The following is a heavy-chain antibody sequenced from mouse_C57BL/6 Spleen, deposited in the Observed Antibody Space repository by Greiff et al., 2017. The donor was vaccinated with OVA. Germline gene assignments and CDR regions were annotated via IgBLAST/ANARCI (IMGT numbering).Heavy chain of an antibody. CDR3: ARAITGLYDMDY. CDR2: IDPSASYT. V-gene: IGHV1-50*01. CDR1: GYTFTSYW. J-gene: IGHJ4*01. Sequence: QVQLQQPGAELVKPGASVKLSCKASGYTFTSYWMQWVKQRPGQGLEWIGEIDPSASYTNYNQKFKGKATLTVDTSSSTAYMQLSSLTSEDSAVYYCARAITGLYDMDYCGEGNSDTVSS. D-gene: IGHD4-1*01.